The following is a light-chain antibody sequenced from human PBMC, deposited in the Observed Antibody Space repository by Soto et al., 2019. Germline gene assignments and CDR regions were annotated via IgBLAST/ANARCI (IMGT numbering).Light chain of an antibody. CDR3: QQYYSNTLT. V-gene: IGKV4-1*01. CDR1: QNLLYGPNNKNY. Sequence: DIVMTQSPDSLAVSLGERASINCKSSQNLLYGPNNKNYLAWYQQKPGQPPRLLIYWASTRESGVPERFSGSGSGTDFTLTISSLQAEDVAVYYCQQYYSNTLTFGGGTKVEIK. CDR2: WAS. J-gene: IGKJ4*01.